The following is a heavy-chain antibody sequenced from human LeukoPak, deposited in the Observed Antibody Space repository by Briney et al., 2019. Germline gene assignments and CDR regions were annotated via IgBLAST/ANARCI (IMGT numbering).Heavy chain of an antibody. CDR3: ARGGKIALAGTRSPQYFQH. CDR2: VRYDGSNK. Sequence: PGGSLGLSWAAFGSTFSNYGINWFRQPPGKGLGWGTYVRYDGSNKYYVDSVKGRFTISRDNSKNMLYLQMNSLRPEDTAVYYCARGGKIALAGTRSPQYFQHWGQGTLVTVSS. CDR1: GSTFSNYG. D-gene: IGHD6-19*01. J-gene: IGHJ1*01. V-gene: IGHV3-30*02.